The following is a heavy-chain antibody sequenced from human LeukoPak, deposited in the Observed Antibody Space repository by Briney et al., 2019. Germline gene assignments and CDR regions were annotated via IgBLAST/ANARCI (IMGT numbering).Heavy chain of an antibody. CDR3: ASTAYSSGYYCFDY. V-gene: IGHV1-69*01. D-gene: IGHD3-22*01. Sequence: AASVKVSCKASGGTFSSYAISWVRQAPGQGLEWMGGIIPIFGTANYAQKFQGRVAITADESTSTAYMELSSLRSEDTAVYYCASTAYSSGYYCFDYWGQGTLVTVSS. J-gene: IGHJ4*02. CDR2: IIPIFGTA. CDR1: GGTFSSYA.